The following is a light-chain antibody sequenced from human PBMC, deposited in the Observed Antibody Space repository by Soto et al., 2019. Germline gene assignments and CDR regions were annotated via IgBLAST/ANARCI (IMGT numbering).Light chain of an antibody. CDR1: QRPXSY. J-gene: IGKJ1*01. CDR3: QQYASYST. CDR2: XAS. Sequence: IQLTQSPSSLSASVGDRVTITCRASQRPXSYLNWYQRKPGKAPKLLISXASSLQSGVPSRFSGSGSGTEFTITISSLQPNDLATYYCQQYASYSTFGQGTKVDIK. V-gene: IGKV1-39*01.